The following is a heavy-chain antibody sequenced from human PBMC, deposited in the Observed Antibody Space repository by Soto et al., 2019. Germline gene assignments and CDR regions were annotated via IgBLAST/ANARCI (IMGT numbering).Heavy chain of an antibody. J-gene: IGHJ3*02. Sequence: GGSLRLSCTASGFTFSSYAMSWVRQAPGKGLEWVSAISGSGGSTYYADSVKGRFTISRDNSKNTLYLQMNSLRAEDTAVYYCAKDTRLYDYVWGSYREARAFDIWGQGTMVTVSS. CDR3: AKDTRLYDYVWGSYREARAFDI. D-gene: IGHD3-16*02. V-gene: IGHV3-23*01. CDR1: GFTFSSYA. CDR2: ISGSGGST.